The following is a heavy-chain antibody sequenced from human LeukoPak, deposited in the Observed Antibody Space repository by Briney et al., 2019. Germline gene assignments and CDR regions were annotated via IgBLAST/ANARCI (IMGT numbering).Heavy chain of an antibody. Sequence: PGGSLRLSCAASGFTFSNYAMTWVRQAPGKGLEWVSIISDIGGSTYYADSVKGRFTISRGNSKNTLYLQMNSLRAEDTAVYYCAKDLSTGTQDAFDIWGQGTMVTVSS. CDR3: AKDLSTGTQDAFDI. J-gene: IGHJ3*02. CDR2: ISDIGGST. CDR1: GFTFSNYA. D-gene: IGHD5/OR15-5a*01. V-gene: IGHV3-23*01.